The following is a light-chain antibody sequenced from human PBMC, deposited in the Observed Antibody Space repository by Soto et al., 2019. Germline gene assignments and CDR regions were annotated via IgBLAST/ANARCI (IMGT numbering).Light chain of an antibody. CDR2: GAS. V-gene: IGKV3-15*01. Sequence: EIELTQSPVTLSVSPGERATLSCRASQSVSSDLAWFQQKPGQAPRLLVYGASTRATDIPARFSGSGSGTEFTFTISSLQSEDFAIYYCQQYNNWPLTFGGGTKVEIK. CDR3: QQYNNWPLT. J-gene: IGKJ4*01. CDR1: QSVSSD.